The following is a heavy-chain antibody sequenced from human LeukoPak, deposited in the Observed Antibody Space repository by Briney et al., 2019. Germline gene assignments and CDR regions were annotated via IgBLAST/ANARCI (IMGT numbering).Heavy chain of an antibody. CDR3: AHTDSPGYSSGWYVNNWFDP. CDR1: GLSRSTTGVG. CDR2: NDWNEDK. D-gene: IGHD6-19*01. J-gene: IGHJ5*02. V-gene: IGHV2-5*01. Sequence: SGPTLGNPTPALTLTCTFSGLSRSTTGVGEGWKREPPVKALEWLALNDWNEDKRYIPSRKSRQTITKKTYKKQIDGTMTNMDPVDTATYYCAHTDSPGYSSGWYVNNWFDPWGQGTLVTVSS.